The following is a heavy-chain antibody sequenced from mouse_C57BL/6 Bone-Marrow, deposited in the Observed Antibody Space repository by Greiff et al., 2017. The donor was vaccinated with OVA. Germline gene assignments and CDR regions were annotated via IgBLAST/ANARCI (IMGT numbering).Heavy chain of an antibody. CDR3: ARRNGSSLFDY. Sequence: EVQVVESGGDLVKPGGSLKLSCAASGFTFSSYGMSWVRQTPDKRLEWVATISSGGSYTYYPDSVKGRFTISRDNAKNTLYLQMSSLKSEDTAMYYCARRNGSSLFDYWGQGTTLTVSS. CDR1: GFTFSSYG. J-gene: IGHJ2*01. CDR2: ISSGGSYT. V-gene: IGHV5-6*01. D-gene: IGHD1-1*01.